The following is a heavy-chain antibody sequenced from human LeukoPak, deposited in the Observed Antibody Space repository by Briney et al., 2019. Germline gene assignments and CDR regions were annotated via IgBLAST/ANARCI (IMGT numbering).Heavy chain of an antibody. D-gene: IGHD3-9*01. V-gene: IGHV4-39*07. J-gene: IGHJ5*02. Sequence: SETLSLTCTVSGGSISSSSSYWGWIRQPPGKGLEWIGSIYYSRSAYYNPSINSRATISVDTSKNQFSLKLSSVTAADTAVYYCSRGADILNGYYSRFDPWGQGTLVTVSS. CDR2: IYYSRSA. CDR1: GGSISSSSSY. CDR3: SRGADILNGYYSRFDP.